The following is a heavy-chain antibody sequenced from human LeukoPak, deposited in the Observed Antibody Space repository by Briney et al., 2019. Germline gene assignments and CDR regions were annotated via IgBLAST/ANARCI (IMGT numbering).Heavy chain of an antibody. CDR1: GGPISSSSYY. Sequence: SETVSLTCTVSGGPISSSSYYWGWIRQPPAKVLEWIGSIYYSGSTYYNPSLKSRVTISVDTSKNQFSLKMSSVTAADTAVYYCARRKQQLAFDYWGQGTLVTVSS. J-gene: IGHJ4*02. V-gene: IGHV4-39*01. CDR3: ARRKQQLAFDY. D-gene: IGHD6-13*01. CDR2: IYYSGST.